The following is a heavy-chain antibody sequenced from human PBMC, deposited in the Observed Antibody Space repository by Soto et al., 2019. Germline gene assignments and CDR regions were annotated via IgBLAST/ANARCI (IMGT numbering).Heavy chain of an antibody. J-gene: IGHJ4*02. CDR3: ARVIAAAADFDY. Sequence: QVQLVQSGAEVKKPGASVKVSCKASGYTFTSYGISWVRQAPGQGLEWMGWISAYNGNTNYAQKLKGRVTMTPATSTNTAYMELRNLRSDDTAVYYCARVIAAAADFDYWGQGTLVTVSS. V-gene: IGHV1-18*01. D-gene: IGHD6-13*01. CDR1: GYTFTSYG. CDR2: ISAYNGNT.